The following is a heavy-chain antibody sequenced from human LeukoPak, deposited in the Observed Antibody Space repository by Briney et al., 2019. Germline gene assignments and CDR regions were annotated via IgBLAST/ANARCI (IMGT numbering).Heavy chain of an antibody. J-gene: IGHJ5*02. CDR3: ARTHYGAAGWFDP. CDR1: GGTFSSYA. V-gene: IGHV1-69*05. D-gene: IGHD6-13*01. Sequence: SVKVSCNASGGTFSSYAISWVRQAPGQGLEWMGGIIPIFGTANYAQKFQGRVTITTDESTSTAYMELSSLRSEDTAVYYCARTHYGAAGWFDPWGQGTLVTVSS. CDR2: IIPIFGTA.